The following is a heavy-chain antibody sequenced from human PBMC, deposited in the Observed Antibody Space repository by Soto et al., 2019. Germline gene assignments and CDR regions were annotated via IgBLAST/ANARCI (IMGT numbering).Heavy chain of an antibody. V-gene: IGHV3-23*01. Sequence: PGGSLRLSCAASGFIFGNYVMNWVRQAPGKGLEWVSTITSSGGSTYYADSAKGRFTISRDNSKNTLYLQMNSLRAEDTAVYYCANYVFVVAASLRYSDYWGQGTLVTVSS. CDR1: GFIFGNYV. CDR2: ITSSGGST. D-gene: IGHD2-15*01. CDR3: ANYVFVVAASLRYSDY. J-gene: IGHJ4*02.